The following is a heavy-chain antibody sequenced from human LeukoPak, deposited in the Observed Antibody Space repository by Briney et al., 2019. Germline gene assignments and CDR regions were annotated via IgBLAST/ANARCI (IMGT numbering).Heavy chain of an antibody. CDR1: GFTFTNYW. D-gene: IGHD3-16*02. CDR2: IKQDRSEK. J-gene: IGHJ4*02. CDR3: ARDGERGELSLYMDY. Sequence: PGGSLRLSCAASGFTFTNYWMSWVRQTPGKGLELVANIKQDRSEKYYVDSVKGRFTISRDNAKNSLYLQMNSLRAEDTAEYYCARDGERGELSLYMDYWGQGTLVTVSS. V-gene: IGHV3-7*01.